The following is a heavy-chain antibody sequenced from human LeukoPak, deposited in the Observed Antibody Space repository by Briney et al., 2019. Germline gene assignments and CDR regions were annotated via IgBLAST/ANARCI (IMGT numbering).Heavy chain of an antibody. CDR1: GGTFSSYA. Sequence: SVKVSCKASGGTFSSYAISWVRQAPGQGLEWMGGIIPIFGTANYAQKFQGRVTITADESTSTAYMELSSLRSEDTAVYYCARAVTYYYDSSGYPGVYYYYYYYMDVWGKGTTVTVSS. V-gene: IGHV1-69*13. J-gene: IGHJ6*03. D-gene: IGHD3-22*01. CDR3: ARAVTYYYDSSGYPGVYYYYYYYMDV. CDR2: IIPIFGTA.